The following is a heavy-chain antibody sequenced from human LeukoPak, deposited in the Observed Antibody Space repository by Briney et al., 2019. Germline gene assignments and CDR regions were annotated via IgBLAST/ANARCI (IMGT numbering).Heavy chain of an antibody. J-gene: IGHJ4*02. CDR1: GESFSRYY. CDR3: ARLPSSSLKKRSAFDY. CDR2: INHSGST. V-gene: IGHV4-34*01. D-gene: IGHD2-15*01. Sequence: PSETLSLTCAVYGESFSRYYWRWIRQPRAKGREWIGEINHSGSTNYNPSLKSRVTISVDTSKNQLSLKLSSVTAADTAVYYCARLPSSSLKKRSAFDYWGQGTLVTVSS.